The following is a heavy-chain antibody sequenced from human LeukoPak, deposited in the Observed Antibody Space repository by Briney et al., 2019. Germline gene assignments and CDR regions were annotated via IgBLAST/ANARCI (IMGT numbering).Heavy chain of an antibody. Sequence: GGSLRLSCPTSGFTFSSYGMHWVRQPPGKGLEWVAVISYDGSGINYADSVRGRFTISRDNSKNTLYLQMNSLRAEDTAVYYCTKVISYYYGSGSHDSDYWGQGTPVTVSS. D-gene: IGHD3-10*01. CDR1: GFTFSSYG. J-gene: IGHJ4*02. CDR3: TKVISYYYGSGSHDSDY. V-gene: IGHV3-30*18. CDR2: ISYDGSGI.